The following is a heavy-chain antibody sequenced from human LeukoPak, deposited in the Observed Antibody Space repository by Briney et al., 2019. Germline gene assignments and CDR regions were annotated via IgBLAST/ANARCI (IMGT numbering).Heavy chain of an antibody. D-gene: IGHD3-22*01. V-gene: IGHV3-21*01. CDR3: ARDTYFYDTSGYYIKDL. Sequence: DSVKGRFTISRDNAKNSVYLQMNSLRAEDTAIYFCARDTYFYDTSGYYIKDLWGQGTLVTVSS. J-gene: IGHJ5*02.